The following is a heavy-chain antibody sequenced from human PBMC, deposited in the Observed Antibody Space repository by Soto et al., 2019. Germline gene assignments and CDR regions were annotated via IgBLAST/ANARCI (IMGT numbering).Heavy chain of an antibody. V-gene: IGHV4-59*01. CDR2: IYYSGST. J-gene: IGHJ5*01. D-gene: IGHD2-15*01. CDR3: ARIVVVYAPGWFCS. CDR1: GGSISSYY. Sequence: QSLTCTVSGGSISSYYWSWIRQPPGQGLEWIGYIYYSGSTNYNPSLKSRVTISVATSKNQFSLKLSSVAAADTAVYYCARIVVVYAPGWFCSWCQGALVTVS.